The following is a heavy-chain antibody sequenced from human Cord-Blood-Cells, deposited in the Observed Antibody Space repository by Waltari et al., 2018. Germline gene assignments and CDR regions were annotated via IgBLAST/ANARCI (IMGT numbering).Heavy chain of an antibody. J-gene: IGHJ3*02. Sequence: QLQLQESGPGLVTPSETLSLTCTISGGSISSSSYYWGWIRQPPGKGLEWIGSIYYSGSTYYNPSLKSRVTISVDTSKNQFSLKLSSVTAADTAVYYCARQSSSGYAFDIWGQGTMVTVSS. CDR1: GGSISSSSYY. CDR2: IYYSGST. CDR3: ARQSSSGYAFDI. V-gene: IGHV4-39*01. D-gene: IGHD6-19*01.